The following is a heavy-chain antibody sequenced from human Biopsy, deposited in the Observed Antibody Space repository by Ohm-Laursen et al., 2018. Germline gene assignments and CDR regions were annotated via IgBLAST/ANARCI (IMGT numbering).Heavy chain of an antibody. J-gene: IGHJ4*02. CDR1: GFTFSDYY. V-gene: IGHV3-7*01. Sequence: SLRLSCAASGFTFSDYYMSWIRQAPGKGLEWVANIKQDGSETYFVDSVKGRFTISGDSAKSSLYLQMNSLRAEDTAVYYCARSMTTMVRRRSYYFDYWGQGTLVTVSS. D-gene: IGHD3-10*01. CDR2: IKQDGSET. CDR3: ARSMTTMVRRRSYYFDY.